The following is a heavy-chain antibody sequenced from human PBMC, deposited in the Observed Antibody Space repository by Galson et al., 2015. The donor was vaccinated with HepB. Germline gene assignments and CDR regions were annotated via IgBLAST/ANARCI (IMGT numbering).Heavy chain of an antibody. CDR1: GFTFSSYA. D-gene: IGHD3-9*01. Sequence: SLRLSCAASGFTFSSYAMHWVRQAPGKGLEWVAVISYDGSNKYYADSVKGRFTISRDNSKNTLYLQMNSLRAEDTAVYYCARGWYYDILTGRIKDYWYFDLWGRGTLVTVS. J-gene: IGHJ2*01. CDR3: ARGWYYDILTGRIKDYWYFDL. V-gene: IGHV3-30-3*01. CDR2: ISYDGSNK.